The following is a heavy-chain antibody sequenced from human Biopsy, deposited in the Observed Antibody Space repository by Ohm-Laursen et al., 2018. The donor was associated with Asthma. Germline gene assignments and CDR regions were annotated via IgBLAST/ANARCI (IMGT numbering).Heavy chain of an antibody. Sequence: ASVKVSCKTSGSTFNSAGITWARQAPGQGLEWMGWISVYNGNTKLAQKLQDRVTMITDTSTSTAYMELRSLRSDDTAVYFCARAVDYSHYYGIDVWGQGTTVTVS. J-gene: IGHJ6*02. CDR3: ARAVDYSHYYGIDV. CDR1: GSTFNSAG. V-gene: IGHV1-18*01. CDR2: ISVYNGNT. D-gene: IGHD3-10*01.